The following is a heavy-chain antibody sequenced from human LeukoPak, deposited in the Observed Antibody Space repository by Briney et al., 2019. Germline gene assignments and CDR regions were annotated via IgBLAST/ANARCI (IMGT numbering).Heavy chain of an antibody. V-gene: IGHV3-48*03. D-gene: IGHD6-13*01. J-gene: IGHJ4*02. Sequence: PGGSLRLSCEASGFXLSSYEMNWVRLAPGKGLEWLSYISRTGNSIYYADSVKGRFTISRDSAKNSLYLQMNSLRAEDTAVYYCARGPYSSNWYVDYWGQGTLVTVAS. CDR3: ARGPYSSNWYVDY. CDR1: GFXLSSYE. CDR2: ISRTGNSI.